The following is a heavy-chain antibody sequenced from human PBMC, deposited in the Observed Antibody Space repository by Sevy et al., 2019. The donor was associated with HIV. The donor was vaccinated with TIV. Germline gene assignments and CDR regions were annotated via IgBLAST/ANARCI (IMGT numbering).Heavy chain of an antibody. CDR3: ARLYRSAPHFDI. CDR2: INRSGST. Sequence: SESLSLTCGVSGGSFSAYYWSCIRQPPGKGLEWIGEINRSGSTNYNPSLKSRVTISVDTSKKQFSLNLSSVTAADTAVYYCARLYRSAPHFDIWGQGTMVSVSS. J-gene: IGHJ3*02. V-gene: IGHV4-34*01. D-gene: IGHD6-19*01. CDR1: GGSFSAYY.